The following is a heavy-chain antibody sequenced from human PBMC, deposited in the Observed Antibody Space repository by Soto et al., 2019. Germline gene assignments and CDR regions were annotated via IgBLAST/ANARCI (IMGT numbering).Heavy chain of an antibody. CDR2: CDPEDGET. J-gene: IGHJ3*02. V-gene: IGHV1-24*01. D-gene: IGHD2-21*02. CDR3: ATGDAYCGGDCYPDALEI. CDR1: GYTRTDLS. Sequence: QVQLVQSGAEVKKPGASVKVSCKVSGYTRTDLSMHWVRQAPGKGLVWKGGCDPEDGETIYAQKYQGRVTMYEDTSTDKAYMELSSLRSEDTGVYYCATGDAYCGGDCYPDALEIWGQGTMVTVS.